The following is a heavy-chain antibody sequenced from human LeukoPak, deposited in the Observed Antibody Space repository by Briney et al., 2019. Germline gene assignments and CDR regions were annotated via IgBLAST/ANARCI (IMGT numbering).Heavy chain of an antibody. CDR1: GFTFSSYW. Sequence: GGSLRLSCAASGFTFSSYWMHWVRQGPGKGLVWVSQINNDGRTTIYADSVKGRFTISRDNAKNTLYLQMNSLRAEDAAVYYCAVVTTMTTRVNYWGQGTLVTVSS. D-gene: IGHD4-17*01. CDR3: AVVTTMTTRVNY. J-gene: IGHJ4*02. V-gene: IGHV3-74*01. CDR2: INNDGRTT.